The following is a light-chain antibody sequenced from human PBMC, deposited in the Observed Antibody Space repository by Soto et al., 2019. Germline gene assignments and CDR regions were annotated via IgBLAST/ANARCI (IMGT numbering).Light chain of an antibody. Sequence: EIVLTQSPGTLSLSPGGRATLSCRASENISNNFLAWYQQKPGQAPRLLIYGASSRATGIPDRFSGSGSGTGFILTISRLEPEDFAVYYCQQYGTSPRAFGPGTKVDIK. V-gene: IGKV3-20*01. J-gene: IGKJ3*01. CDR1: ENISNNF. CDR2: GAS. CDR3: QQYGTSPRA.